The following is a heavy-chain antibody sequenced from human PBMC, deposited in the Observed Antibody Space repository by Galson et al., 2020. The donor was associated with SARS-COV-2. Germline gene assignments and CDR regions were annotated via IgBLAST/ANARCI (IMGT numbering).Heavy chain of an antibody. D-gene: IGHD4-17*01. Sequence: TGGSLRLSCAASGFTVSTNYMNWVRQAPGKGLEWVSVIYSGGSTYYADSVKGRFTISRDTSKSTLYLQMNSLGAEDTAVYYCARAPPHGANPEYFDSWGQGTLVTVSS. CDR1: GFTVSTNY. CDR3: ARAPPHGANPEYFDS. V-gene: IGHV3-66*01. J-gene: IGHJ4*02. CDR2: IYSGGST.